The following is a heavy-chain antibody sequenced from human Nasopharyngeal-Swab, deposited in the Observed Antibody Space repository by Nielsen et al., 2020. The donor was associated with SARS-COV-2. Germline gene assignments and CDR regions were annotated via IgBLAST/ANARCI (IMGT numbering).Heavy chain of an antibody. V-gene: IGHV3-15*01. CDR1: GFTFSSYS. CDR2: IKSKTDGGTT. D-gene: IGHD6-19*01. J-gene: IGHJ4*02. CDR3: GKAVAGTVDY. Sequence: GESLKISCAASGFTFSSYSMNWVRQAPGKGLEWVGRIKSKTDGGTTDYAAPVKGRFTISRDDSKNTLYLQMNSLKTEDTAVYYCGKAVAGTVDYWGQGTLVTVSS.